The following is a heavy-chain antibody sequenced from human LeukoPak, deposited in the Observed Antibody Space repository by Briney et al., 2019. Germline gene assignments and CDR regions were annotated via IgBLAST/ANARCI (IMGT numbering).Heavy chain of an antibody. J-gene: IGHJ4*02. CDR2: INHSGST. CDR1: GGSFSGYY. CDR3: ARTGETAMDSRGLFDY. Sequence: PSETLSFTCAVYGGSFSGYYWSWIRQPPGKGPEWIGEINHSGSTNYNPSLKSRVSISADTSKNQFSLKLSSVTAADTAVYYCARTGETAMDSRGLFDYWGQGTLVTVSS. D-gene: IGHD5-18*01. V-gene: IGHV4-34*01.